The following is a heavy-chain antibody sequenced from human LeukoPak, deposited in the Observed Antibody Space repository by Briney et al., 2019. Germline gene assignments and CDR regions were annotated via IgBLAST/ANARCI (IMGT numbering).Heavy chain of an antibody. Sequence: GESLKISCKGSGYSFTGYWIGWVRQMPGKGLEWMGIIYPGDSDTRYSPSFQGQVTISADKSISTAYLQWSSLKASDTAMYYCARAAVVTPGGYYYYYMDVWGKGTTVTVSS. D-gene: IGHD4-23*01. J-gene: IGHJ6*03. CDR1: GYSFTGYW. V-gene: IGHV5-51*01. CDR2: IYPGDSDT. CDR3: ARAAVVTPGGYYYYYMDV.